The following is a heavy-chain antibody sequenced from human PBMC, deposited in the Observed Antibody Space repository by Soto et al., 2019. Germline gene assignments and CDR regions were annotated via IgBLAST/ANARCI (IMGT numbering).Heavy chain of an antibody. CDR3: AREIREAVGRGHHYYGIDV. CDR2: ISGSGGDT. J-gene: IGHJ6*02. D-gene: IGHD6-13*01. V-gene: IGHV3-23*01. CDR1: GFTFSSYA. Sequence: GGSLRLSCAASGFTFSSYAMSWVRQAPGKGLEWVSAISGSGGDTYYRDSVKGRFTISREDAKYSLYLQMNSLTAGDTAVYYCAREIREAVGRGHHYYGIDVWGQGTTVTVSS.